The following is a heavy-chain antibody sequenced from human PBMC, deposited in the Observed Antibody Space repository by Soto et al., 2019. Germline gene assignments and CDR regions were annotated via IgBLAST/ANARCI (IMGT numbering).Heavy chain of an antibody. CDR1: GFTASSNY. D-gene: IGHD6-19*01. J-gene: IGHJ6*02. V-gene: IGHV3-53*01. CDR3: RLAYSSGWPYYYYYYGMDV. CDR2: IYSGGST. Sequence: PGGSLRLSCAASGFTASSNYMSWVRQAPGKGLEWVSVIYSGGSTYYADSVKGRFTISRDNSKNTLYLQMNSLRAEDTAVYYCRLAYSSGWPYYYYYYGMDVWGQGTTVTVSS.